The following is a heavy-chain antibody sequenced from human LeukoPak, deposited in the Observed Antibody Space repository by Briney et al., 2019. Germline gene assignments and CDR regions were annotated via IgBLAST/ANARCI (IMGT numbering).Heavy chain of an antibody. V-gene: IGHV1-46*01. CDR2: INPGGTNT. CDR1: GYTFTNYY. Sequence: ASVKVSCKASGYTFTNYYIHWVRQAPGQGLEWMGIINPGGTNTRHAQKFQGRVTMTRDTSTTTVYMELSSLKSEDTAVYYCATGGWGYYDSSGYSIWGQGTMVAVSS. D-gene: IGHD3-22*01. J-gene: IGHJ3*02. CDR3: ATGGWGYYDSSGYSI.